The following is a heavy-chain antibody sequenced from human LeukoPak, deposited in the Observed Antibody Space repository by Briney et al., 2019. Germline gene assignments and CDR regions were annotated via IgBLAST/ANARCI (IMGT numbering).Heavy chain of an antibody. V-gene: IGHV3-11*06. CDR1: GFTFSDYY. CDR3: ATDYYDSGSYYIRGFFDY. J-gene: IGHJ4*02. CDR2: ISGGSSYT. D-gene: IGHD3-10*01. Sequence: TGGSLRLSCAASGFTFSDYYMTWFRQAPGKELEWVSYISGGSSYTNFADSVKGRFTISRDNSKNTLYLQMNSLRAEDTAVYYCATDYYDSGSYYIRGFFDYWGQGTLVTVSS.